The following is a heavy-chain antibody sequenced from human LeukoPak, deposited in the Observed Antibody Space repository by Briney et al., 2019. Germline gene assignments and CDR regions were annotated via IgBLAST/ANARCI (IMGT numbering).Heavy chain of an antibody. CDR2: INAGNGNP. CDR1: GYTFISYA. V-gene: IGHV1-3*01. CDR3: ARDQAYSNYWFDP. D-gene: IGHD4-11*01. J-gene: IGHJ5*02. Sequence: GASVKVSCKASGYTFISYAMHWVRQAPGQRPKWMGWINAGNGNPKYSQKFQGRVTITRDTSASTAYMELSSLKSEDTAIYYCARDQAYSNYWFDPWGQGTLVTVSS.